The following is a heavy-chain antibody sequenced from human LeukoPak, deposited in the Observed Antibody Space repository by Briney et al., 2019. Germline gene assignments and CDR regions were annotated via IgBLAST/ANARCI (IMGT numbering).Heavy chain of an antibody. J-gene: IGHJ4*02. D-gene: IGHD3-22*01. CDR3: ARVSEDSSGYYLIPYFDY. CDR1: GGSISSYY. V-gene: IGHV4-59*01. CDR2: IYYSGSI. Sequence: PSETLSLTCTVSGGSISSYYWSWIRQPPGKGLEWIGYIYYSGSINYNPSLKSRVTISVDTSKNQFSLKLSSVTAADTAVYYCARVSEDSSGYYLIPYFDYWGQGTLVTVSS.